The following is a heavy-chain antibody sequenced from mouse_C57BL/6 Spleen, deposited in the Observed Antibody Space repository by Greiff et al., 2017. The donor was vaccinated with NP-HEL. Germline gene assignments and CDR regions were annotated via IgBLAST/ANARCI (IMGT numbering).Heavy chain of an antibody. J-gene: IGHJ1*03. CDR3: ARKITTVVDWYFDV. V-gene: IGHV5-17*01. CDR2: ISSGSSTI. D-gene: IGHD1-1*01. Sequence: EVQLVESGGGLVKPGGSLKLSCAASGFTFSDYGMHWVRQAPEKGLEWVAYISSGSSTIYYADTVKGRFTISRDNAKNTLFLQMTSLRSEDTAMYYRARKITTVVDWYFDVWGTGTTVTVSS. CDR1: GFTFSDYG.